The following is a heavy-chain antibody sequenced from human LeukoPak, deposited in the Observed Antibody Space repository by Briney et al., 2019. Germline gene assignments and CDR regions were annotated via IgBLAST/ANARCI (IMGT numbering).Heavy chain of an antibody. J-gene: IGHJ4*02. CDR1: GFTFRGHW. Sequence: GSLRLSFAASGFTFRGHWMSWVRQAPGEGLEWVANINQGGSDKYYVDSVKGRFTISRDNANNLLYLQMNNLRGEDTAVYYCTRDRSRAEDDWGQGTLVTVSS. CDR3: TRDRSRAEDD. CDR2: INQGGSDK. D-gene: IGHD1-14*01. V-gene: IGHV3-7*01.